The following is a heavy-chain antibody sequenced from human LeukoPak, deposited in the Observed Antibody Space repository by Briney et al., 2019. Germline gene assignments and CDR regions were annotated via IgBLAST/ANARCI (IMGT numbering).Heavy chain of an antibody. Sequence: PSETLSLTCTVSGXSISSGGYYWSWIRQHPGKGLEWIGYIYYSGSTYYNPSLKSRVTISVDTSKNQFSLKLSSVTAADTAVYYCARDFPSSSWYEDYYYGMDVWGQGTTVTVSS. CDR3: ARDFPSSSWYEDYYYGMDV. D-gene: IGHD6-13*01. CDR2: IYYSGST. V-gene: IGHV4-31*03. J-gene: IGHJ6*02. CDR1: GXSISSGGYY.